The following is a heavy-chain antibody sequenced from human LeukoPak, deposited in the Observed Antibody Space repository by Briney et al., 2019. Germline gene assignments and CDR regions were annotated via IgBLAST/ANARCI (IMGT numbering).Heavy chain of an antibody. CDR1: GFTFSRHW. V-gene: IGHV3-30-3*01. J-gene: IGHJ4*02. CDR2: ISYDGSNK. Sequence: GGSLRLSCAASGFTFSRHWMTWVRQAPGKGLEWVAVISYDGSNKYYADSVKGRFTISRDNSKNTLYLQMNSLRAEDTAVYYCARKAVVGATTGLDYWGQGTLVTVSS. D-gene: IGHD1-26*01. CDR3: ARKAVVGATTGLDY.